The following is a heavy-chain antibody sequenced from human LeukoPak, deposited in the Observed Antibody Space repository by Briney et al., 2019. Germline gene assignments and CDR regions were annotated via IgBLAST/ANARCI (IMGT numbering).Heavy chain of an antibody. Sequence: GGSLRLSCAASGFTFSSYGMHWVRQAPGKGLEWVAVISYDGSNKYYADSVKGRFTISRDNSKNTLYLQMNSLRAEDTAAYYCAKESDYDILTGYLDYWGQGTLVTVSS. CDR2: ISYDGSNK. CDR3: AKESDYDILTGYLDY. V-gene: IGHV3-30*18. J-gene: IGHJ4*02. CDR1: GFTFSSYG. D-gene: IGHD3-9*01.